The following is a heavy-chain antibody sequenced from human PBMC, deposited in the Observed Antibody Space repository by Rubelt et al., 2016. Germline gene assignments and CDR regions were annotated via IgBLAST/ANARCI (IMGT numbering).Heavy chain of an antibody. Sequence: QVQLVQSGAEVKTPGASVKVSCKASGYTFTSYGISWVRQAPGQGLEWMGWISAYNGNTNYAQKLQGRVTMTTDTSTSTAYMGLRSLRSDDTAVYYCARDRTWLVPGLDAFDIWGQGTMVTVSS. CDR2: ISAYNGNT. J-gene: IGHJ3*02. CDR1: GYTFTSYG. D-gene: IGHD6-19*01. CDR3: ARDRTWLVPGLDAFDI. V-gene: IGHV1-18*01.